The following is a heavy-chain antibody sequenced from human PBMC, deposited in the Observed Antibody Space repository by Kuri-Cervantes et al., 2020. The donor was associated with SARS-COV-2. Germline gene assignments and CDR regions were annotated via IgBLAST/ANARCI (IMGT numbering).Heavy chain of an antibody. Sequence: GESLKISCAASGFTFSSYEMNWVRQAPGKGLEWVSYISSSGSTIYYADSVEGRFTISRDNAKNSLYLQMNSLRAEDTAVYYRARDLSQGLLRNWGQGTLVTVSS. CDR2: ISSSGSTI. V-gene: IGHV3-48*03. D-gene: IGHD1-26*01. CDR1: GFTFSSYE. CDR3: ARDLSQGLLRN. J-gene: IGHJ4*02.